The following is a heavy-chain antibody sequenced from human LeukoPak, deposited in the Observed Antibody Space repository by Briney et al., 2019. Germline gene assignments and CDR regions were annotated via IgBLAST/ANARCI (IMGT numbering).Heavy chain of an antibody. V-gene: IGHV4-59*01. CDR2: IYNSGST. D-gene: IGHD3-16*01. Sequence: SETLSLTCIVSGGSISIYYWNWIRKPPGKGLEWTGYIYNSGSTDYNPSLKRRLTISADTSKNQFSLKLTSVTAADTAVYYCARDRELGSWGQGILVTVSS. J-gene: IGHJ5*02. CDR1: GGSISIYY. CDR3: ARDRELGS.